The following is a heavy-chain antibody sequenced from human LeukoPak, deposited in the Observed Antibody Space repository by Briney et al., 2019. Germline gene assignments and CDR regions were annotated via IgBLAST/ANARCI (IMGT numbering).Heavy chain of an antibody. Sequence: GGSLRLSCAASGFTFSSYSMNWVRQAPGKGLEWVSSISSSSSYVYYADSVKGRFTISRDNAKNSLYLQMNSLRAEDTAVYYCARYSSGWYYFDYWGQGTLVTVSS. D-gene: IGHD6-19*01. J-gene: IGHJ4*02. CDR3: ARYSSGWYYFDY. CDR2: ISSSSSYV. CDR1: GFTFSSYS. V-gene: IGHV3-21*01.